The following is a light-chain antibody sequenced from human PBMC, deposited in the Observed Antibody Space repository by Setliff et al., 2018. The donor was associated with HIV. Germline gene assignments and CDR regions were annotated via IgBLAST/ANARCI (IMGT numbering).Light chain of an antibody. V-gene: IGLV2-14*01. CDR3: SSYTSRNTLV. CDR1: SSDVGGYNY. J-gene: IGLJ1*01. Sequence: QSALTQPRSVSGSPGQSVTISCTGTSSDVGGYNYVSWYQQHPGKAPKLMIYEVNNRPSGISIRFSGSKSGNTASLTISGLQAEDEADYYCSSYTSRNTLVFGTGTKV. CDR2: EVN.